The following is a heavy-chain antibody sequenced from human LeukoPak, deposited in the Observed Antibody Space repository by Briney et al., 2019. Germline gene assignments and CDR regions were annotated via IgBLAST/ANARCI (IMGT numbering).Heavy chain of an antibody. V-gene: IGHV3-30*02. CDR3: AKDYYDSSGYHPYYFDY. CDR2: IRYDGSNK. D-gene: IGHD3-22*01. Sequence: GGSLRLSCAASGFTFSSYGMHWVRQAPGKGLEWVAFIRYDGSNKYYADSVKGRFTISRDNSKNTLYLQMNSLRAEDTAVYYCAKDYYDSSGYHPYYFDYWGQGTLVTVSS. CDR1: GFTFSSYG. J-gene: IGHJ4*02.